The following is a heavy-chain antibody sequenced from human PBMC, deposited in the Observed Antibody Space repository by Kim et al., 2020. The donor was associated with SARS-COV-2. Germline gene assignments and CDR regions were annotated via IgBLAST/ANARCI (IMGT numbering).Heavy chain of an antibody. CDR3: ARQGSSGYYPDAFDI. Sequence: SETLSLTCTVSGGSISSYYWSWIRQPPGKGLEWIGYIYYSGSTNYNPSLKSRVTISVDTSKNQFSLKLSSVTAADTAVYYCARQGSSGYYPDAFDIWGQGTMVTVSS. V-gene: IGHV4-59*08. J-gene: IGHJ3*02. CDR2: IYYSGST. CDR1: GGSISSYY. D-gene: IGHD3-22*01.